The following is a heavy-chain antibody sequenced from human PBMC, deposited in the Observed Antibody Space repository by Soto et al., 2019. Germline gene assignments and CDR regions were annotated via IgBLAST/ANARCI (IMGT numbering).Heavy chain of an antibody. CDR1: GGSFSGYY. J-gene: IGHJ5*02. CDR2: INHSGST. D-gene: IGHD2-21*01. Sequence: SETLSLTCAVYGGSFSGYYWSWIRQPPGKGLEWIGEINHSGSTNYNPSLKSRVTISVDTSKNQFSLKLSSVTAADTAVYYCASRTGSVLWWEWFDPWGQGTLVTVSS. V-gene: IGHV4-34*01. CDR3: ASRTGSVLWWEWFDP.